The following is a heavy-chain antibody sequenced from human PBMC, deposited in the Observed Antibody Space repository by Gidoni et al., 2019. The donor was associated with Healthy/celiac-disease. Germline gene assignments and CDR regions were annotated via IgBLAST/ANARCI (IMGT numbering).Heavy chain of an antibody. CDR1: GCTFSSYS. J-gene: IGHJ6*02. CDR3: ARGRGYSYAFHRYYGMDV. D-gene: IGHD5-18*01. Sequence: EVQLVASGGCLVKPGGSLRLSCAASGCTFSSYSMNWVRQAPGKGLEWVSSISSSSSYIYYADSVKGRFTISRDNAKNSLYLQMSSLRAEDTAVYYCARGRGYSYAFHRYYGMDVWGQGTTVTVSS. CDR2: ISSSSSYI. V-gene: IGHV3-21*01.